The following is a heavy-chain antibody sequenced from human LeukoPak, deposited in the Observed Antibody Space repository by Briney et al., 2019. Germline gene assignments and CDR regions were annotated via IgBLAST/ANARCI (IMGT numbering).Heavy chain of an antibody. CDR1: GFTFSSYW. CDR2: INSDGSST. D-gene: IGHD6-19*01. CDR3: ARGMDSSGWNYYYGMDV. V-gene: IGHV3-74*01. J-gene: IGHJ6*02. Sequence: GGSLRLSCAASGFTFSSYWMHWVRQAPGKGLVWVSRINSDGSSTSYADSVKGRFTISRDNAKNTLYLQMNSLRAEDTAVYYCARGMDSSGWNYYYGMDVWGQGTTVTVPS.